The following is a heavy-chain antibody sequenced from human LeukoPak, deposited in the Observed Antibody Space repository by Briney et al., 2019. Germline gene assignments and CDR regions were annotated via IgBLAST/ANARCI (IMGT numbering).Heavy chain of an antibody. D-gene: IGHD3-22*01. Sequence: GGSLRLSCVASGFTFTNAWMSWVRQAPGKGLEWVGRIKSKTDGGTIDYAAPVKGRFTISRDDSKDTLFLQMNSLKTEDTAVYYCTTDLSELDDSGYYAKYFHHWGQGTLVSVSS. J-gene: IGHJ1*01. CDR2: IKSKTDGGTI. CDR1: GFTFTNAW. CDR3: TTDLSELDDSGYYAKYFHH. V-gene: IGHV3-15*01.